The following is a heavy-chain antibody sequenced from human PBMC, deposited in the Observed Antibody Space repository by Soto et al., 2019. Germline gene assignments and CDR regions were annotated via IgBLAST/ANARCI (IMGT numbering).Heavy chain of an antibody. D-gene: IGHD2-2*01. CDR3: ARSQGSSTSLEIYYYYYYGMDV. CDR2: IIPISDTT. Sequence: QVQLVQSGAEVKKPGSSVKVSCKASGGTFSSYAISWVRQAPGQGLEGMGGIIPISDTTNYAQKFQGRVTITADESTSTAYMELSSLRSEDTAVYYCARSQGSSTSLEIYYYYYYGMDVWGQGTTVTVSS. J-gene: IGHJ6*02. V-gene: IGHV1-69*01. CDR1: GGTFSSYA.